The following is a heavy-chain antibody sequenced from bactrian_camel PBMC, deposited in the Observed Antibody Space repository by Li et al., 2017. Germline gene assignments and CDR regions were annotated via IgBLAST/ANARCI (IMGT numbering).Heavy chain of an antibody. CDR3: VRGWDDDTWSFNY. V-gene: IGHV3-2*01. J-gene: IGHJ4*01. CDR1: GFTFTRYY. CDR2: IYSYGSMK. D-gene: IGHD6*01. Sequence: VQLVESGGGLVQPGGSLRLSCACTGFTFTRYYMSWVRQAPGKGLEWVSTIYSYGSMKYCTDSVKGRFTISRDDAKNTLYLQMNSLKPEDTAVYYCVRGWDDDTWSFNYWGQGTQVTVS.